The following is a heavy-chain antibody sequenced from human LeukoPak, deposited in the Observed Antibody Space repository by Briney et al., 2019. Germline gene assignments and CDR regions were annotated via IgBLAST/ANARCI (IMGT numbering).Heavy chain of an antibody. V-gene: IGHV3-33*01. D-gene: IGHD4-11*01. CDR3: ARETYSLADV. CDR1: GFSFSSHG. CDR2: TWFDDSYQ. J-gene: IGHJ6*02. Sequence: GGSLRLSCAASGFSFSSHGMHWVRQAPGKGLEWVGVTWFDDSYQHYAVSVRGRFTISRDNSKNTVYLQMNSLRAEDTAVYYCARETYSLADVWGQGTTVIVSS.